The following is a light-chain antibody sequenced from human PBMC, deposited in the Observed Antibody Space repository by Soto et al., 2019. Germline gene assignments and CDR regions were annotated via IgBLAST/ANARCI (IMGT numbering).Light chain of an antibody. V-gene: IGKV3-15*01. CDR1: QGVTTN. CDR3: QQFNSYPLT. J-gene: IGKJ5*01. CDR2: DVS. Sequence: EIVMTQSPGTLSVSPGERATLSCRAGQGVTTNFAWYQQKSGQSPRLLIYDVSIRATGVPARFSGSGSGTDSTLTISSLQPEDFATYYCQQFNSYPLTFGQGTRLEIK.